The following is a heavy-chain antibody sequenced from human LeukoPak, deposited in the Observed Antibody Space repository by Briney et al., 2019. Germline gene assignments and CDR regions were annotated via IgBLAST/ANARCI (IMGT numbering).Heavy chain of an antibody. V-gene: IGHV4-61*02. CDR3: ARSGGYKSPPNY. D-gene: IGHD5-24*01. CDR1: GGSISSGSYY. CDR2: IYTSGST. J-gene: IGHJ4*02. Sequence: SQTLSLTCTVSGGSISSGSYYWSWIRQPAGKGLEWIGRIYTSGSTNYNPSLKSRVTISVDTSKNQFSLKLSSVTAADTAVYYCARSGGYKSPPNYWGQGTLVTVSS.